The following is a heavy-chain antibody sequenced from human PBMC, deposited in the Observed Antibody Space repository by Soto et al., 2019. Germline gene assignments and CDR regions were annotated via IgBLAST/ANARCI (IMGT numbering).Heavy chain of an antibody. D-gene: IGHD4-17*01. CDR3: ATDSVYGDSDPEYFQH. V-gene: IGHV1-24*01. CDR1: GYTLTELS. Sequence: GASVKVSCKVSGYTLTELSMHWVRQAPGKGLEWMGGFDPEDGETIYAQKFQGRVTMTEDTSTDTAYMELSSLRSEDTAVYYCATDSVYGDSDPEYFQHWGQGTLVTVSS. J-gene: IGHJ1*01. CDR2: FDPEDGET.